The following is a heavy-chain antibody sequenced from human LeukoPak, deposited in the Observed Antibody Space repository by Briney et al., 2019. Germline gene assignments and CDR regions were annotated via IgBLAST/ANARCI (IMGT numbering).Heavy chain of an antibody. CDR2: IWHDGNYK. V-gene: IGHV3-33*01. CDR1: GLTFSNYN. J-gene: IGHJ4*02. D-gene: IGHD3-22*01. Sequence: PGGSLRLSCVASGLTFSNYNMHWVRQAPGKGLEWVAVIWHDGNYKYYVDSVKGRFTISRDNSKNPVYLQMNSLGAGDTAVYSCARDSDYYDSSAYSFRGGLHYDFWGRGTLVTVSS. CDR3: ARDSDYYDSSAYSFRGGLHYDF.